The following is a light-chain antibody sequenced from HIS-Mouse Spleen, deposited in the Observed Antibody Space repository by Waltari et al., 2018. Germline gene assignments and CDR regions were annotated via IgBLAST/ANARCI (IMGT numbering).Light chain of an antibody. V-gene: IGLV3-19*01. CDR1: SLRRYY. CDR3: SSYTSSSTLV. Sequence: SSELTQDPAVSVALGQTVRITCQGDSLRRYYASWYQQKPGQAPVLVIYGKNNRPSGIPDRFSGSSSGNTASLTISRLQAEDEADYYCSSYTSSSTLVFGGGTKLTVL. J-gene: IGLJ2*01. CDR2: GKN.